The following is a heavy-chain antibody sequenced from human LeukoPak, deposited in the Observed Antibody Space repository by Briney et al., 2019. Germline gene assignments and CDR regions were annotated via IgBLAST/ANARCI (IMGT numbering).Heavy chain of an antibody. D-gene: IGHD3-9*01. J-gene: IGHJ6*03. V-gene: IGHV4-39*07. CDR2: INYSGST. CDR3: ARDLRVRGRYFDWYNYYMDV. CDR1: GGSISSSSYY. Sequence: SETLSLTCTVSGGSISSSSYYWGWIRQPPGKGLEWIGSINYSGSTYYNPSLKSRVTISVDTSKNQFSLKLSSVTAADTAVYYCARDLRVRGRYFDWYNYYMDVWGKGTTVTVSS.